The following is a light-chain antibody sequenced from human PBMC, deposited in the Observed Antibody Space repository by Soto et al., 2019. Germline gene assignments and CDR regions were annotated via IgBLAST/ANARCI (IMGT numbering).Light chain of an antibody. CDR2: DNN. J-gene: IGLJ2*01. CDR3: QSYDSSLRDVV. Sequence: QSVLTQPPSVSGAPGERVTISCTGSSSDIGAGYRVRWYQQVPGTAPKLLIYDNNNRPSGVPDRFSGSKSGTSASLAITGLQAEDEAGYYCQSYDSSLRDVVFGGGTKLTVL. V-gene: IGLV1-40*01. CDR1: SSDIGAGYR.